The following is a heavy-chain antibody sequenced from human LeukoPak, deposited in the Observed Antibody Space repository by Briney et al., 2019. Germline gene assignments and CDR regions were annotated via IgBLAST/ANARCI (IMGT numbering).Heavy chain of an antibody. CDR3: ATIVPDVAATLTFDH. Sequence: GGSLRLSCAASGFTVSSNYMSWVRQAPGKGLEWVSVIYSGGSTYYADSVKGRFTISRDNSKNTLYLQMNSLRAEDTAVYYCATIVPDVAATLTFDHWGQGILVTVSS. D-gene: IGHD2-15*01. V-gene: IGHV3-66*01. CDR2: IYSGGST. J-gene: IGHJ4*02. CDR1: GFTVSSNY.